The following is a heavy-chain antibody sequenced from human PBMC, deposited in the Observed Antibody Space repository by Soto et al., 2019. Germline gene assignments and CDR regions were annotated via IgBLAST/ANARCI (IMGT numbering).Heavy chain of an antibody. CDR1: GYTFTSCW. D-gene: IGHD3-10*01. Sequence: GESLKISCQGSGYTFTSCWIGWVRQMPGKGLEWMGIIYPGDSDTRYSPSFQGQVTISADNYITTAYLQWSSLKASDTAMYYCARGLSGTFDPYYFDHWGQGTLVTVSS. CDR2: IYPGDSDT. V-gene: IGHV5-51*01. J-gene: IGHJ4*02. CDR3: ARGLSGTFDPYYFDH.